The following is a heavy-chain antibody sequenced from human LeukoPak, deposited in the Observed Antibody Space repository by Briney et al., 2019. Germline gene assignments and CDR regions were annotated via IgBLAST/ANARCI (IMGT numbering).Heavy chain of an antibody. CDR2: ISAYNGNT. CDR1: GYTFTSYG. Sequence: ASVKVSCKASGYTFTSYGISWVRQAPGQGLEWMGWISAYNGNTNYAQKFQGRATMTTDTSTSTAYMELRSLRSDDTAVYFCARGVVLYHFDYWGQGTLVTVSS. J-gene: IGHJ4*02. D-gene: IGHD2-15*01. CDR3: ARGVVLYHFDY. V-gene: IGHV1-18*01.